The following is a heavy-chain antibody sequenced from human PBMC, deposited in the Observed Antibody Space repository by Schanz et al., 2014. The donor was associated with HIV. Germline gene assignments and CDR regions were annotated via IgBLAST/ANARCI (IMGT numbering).Heavy chain of an antibody. V-gene: IGHV1-69*01. CDR3: ASGRRSGIGSLILF. D-gene: IGHD3-10*01. J-gene: IGHJ6*02. Sequence: QVQLVQSGAEVKKTGSSVKVSCKASGGTFRSNARTWVRQAPGQGLEWIGHFNVMLSKINSAQKFQGRVSMTADPSTNTAYMEMRGLRFEDTAVYYCASGRRSGIGSLILFWVQGTTVSVSS. CDR2: FNVMLSKI. CDR1: GGTFRSNA.